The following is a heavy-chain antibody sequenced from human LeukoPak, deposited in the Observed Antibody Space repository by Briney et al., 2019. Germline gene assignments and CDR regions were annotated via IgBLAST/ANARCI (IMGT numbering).Heavy chain of an antibody. CDR2: MNPNSGNT. CDR3: ARGPIAAAGFFDY. V-gene: IGHV1-8*01. J-gene: IGHJ4*02. Sequence: GASVKVSCKASGYTFTSYDINWVRQATGQGREWMGWMNPNSGNTGYAQKFQGRVTMTRNTSISTAYMELSSLRSEDTAVYYCARGPIAAAGFFDYWGQGTLVTVSS. D-gene: IGHD6-13*01. CDR1: GYTFTSYD.